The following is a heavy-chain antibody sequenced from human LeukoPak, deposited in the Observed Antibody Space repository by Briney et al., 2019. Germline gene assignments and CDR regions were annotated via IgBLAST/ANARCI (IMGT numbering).Heavy chain of an antibody. Sequence: SETLSLTCTVSGGSISSSSYYWGWIRQPPGKGLEWIGTMYHSGSTYYNPSLRSRVTLSVDTSRNHFSLKLSFATAADTAVYFCAREHILGPVDNWGQGTLVIVSS. CDR2: MYHSGST. D-gene: IGHD3-16*01. V-gene: IGHV4-39*02. J-gene: IGHJ4*02. CDR1: GGSISSSSYY. CDR3: AREHILGPVDN.